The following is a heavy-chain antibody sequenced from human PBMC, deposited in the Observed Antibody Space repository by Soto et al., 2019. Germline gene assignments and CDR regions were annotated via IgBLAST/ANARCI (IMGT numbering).Heavy chain of an antibody. CDR1: GGSISSGDYY. CDR3: ARGQGPVLLWFGDSPSWFDP. Sequence: QVQLQESGPGLVKPSQTLSLTCTVSGGSISSGDYYWSWIRQPPGKGLEWIGYIYYSGSTYYNPSLKSRVTISVDTSKNQFSLKLSSVTAADTAVYYCARGQGPVLLWFGDSPSWFDPWGQGTLVTVSS. J-gene: IGHJ5*02. V-gene: IGHV4-30-4*01. CDR2: IYYSGST. D-gene: IGHD3-10*01.